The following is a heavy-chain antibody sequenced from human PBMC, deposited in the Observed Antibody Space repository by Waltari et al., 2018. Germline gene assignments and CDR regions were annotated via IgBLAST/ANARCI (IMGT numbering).Heavy chain of an antibody. Sequence: EVQLVESGGGLVQPGGSLRLSCSASGLTFSDHYMDWIRPAPGKGLEWVGRIRKRANSYSTEYAPSVKGRFTISREDSKNSLYLQMNSLKTEDTAVYYCAGVMMAPGTFSFENWGQGTLVTVSP. J-gene: IGHJ4*02. CDR3: AGVMMAPGTFSFEN. CDR2: IRKRANSYST. V-gene: IGHV3-72*01. D-gene: IGHD3-16*01. CDR1: GLTFSDHY.